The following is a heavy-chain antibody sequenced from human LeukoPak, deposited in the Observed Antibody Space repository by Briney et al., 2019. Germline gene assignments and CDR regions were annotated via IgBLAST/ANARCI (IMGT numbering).Heavy chain of an antibody. V-gene: IGHV3-64*01. Sequence: GGSLRLSCAASGFTFSSYAMHWVRQAPGKGLEYVSAISSNGGSTYYANSVKGRFTISRDNSKNTLYLQMNSLRAEDTAVYYCAKDNKPYYDLCMDVWGKGTTVTVSS. D-gene: IGHD3-3*01. J-gene: IGHJ6*03. CDR1: GFTFSSYA. CDR2: ISSNGGST. CDR3: AKDNKPYYDLCMDV.